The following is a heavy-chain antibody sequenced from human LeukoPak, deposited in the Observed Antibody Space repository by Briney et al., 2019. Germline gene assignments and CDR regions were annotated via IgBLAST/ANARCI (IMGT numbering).Heavy chain of an antibody. CDR3: ARVQAGKWDFDF. Sequence: GGSLRLSCTASGFVFSTYSMNWVRQAPGKGLEWVSYIRSDSTIINYAESVKGRFTISRDNAKNSLYLQMNSLRAEDTAVYFCARVQAGKWDFDFWGQGTLVTVSS. V-gene: IGHV3-48*01. D-gene: IGHD2-8*01. CDR2: IRSDSTII. CDR1: GFVFSTYS. J-gene: IGHJ4*02.